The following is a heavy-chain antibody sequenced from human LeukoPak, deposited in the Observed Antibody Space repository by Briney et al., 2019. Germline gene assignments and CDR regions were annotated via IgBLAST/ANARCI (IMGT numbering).Heavy chain of an antibody. D-gene: IGHD5-24*01. CDR3: ARGGLGGRGGYDPPV. V-gene: IGHV3-48*03. J-gene: IGHJ4*02. CDR2: ISTTGRTI. CDR1: GFTFSAYE. Sequence: GGSLRLSCAASGFTFSAYEMNWVRQAPGKGLEWVSYISTTGRTIHYADSVRGRFTISRDNAKSSLYLQMNSLRPEDTAVYYCARGGLGGRGGYDPPVWGQGTLVTVSS.